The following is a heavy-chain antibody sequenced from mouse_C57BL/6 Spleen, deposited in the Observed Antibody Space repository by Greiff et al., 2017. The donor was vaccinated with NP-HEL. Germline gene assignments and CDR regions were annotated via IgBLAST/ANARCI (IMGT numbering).Heavy chain of an antibody. Sequence: QVQLQQSGAELARPGASVKMSCKASGYTFTSYTMHWVKQRPGQGLEWIGYINPSSGYTKYNQKFKDKATLTAAKSSSTAYMQLSSLTSEDSAVYYCARPTVYYDYDYFDYWGQGTTLTVSS. V-gene: IGHV1-4*01. J-gene: IGHJ2*01. D-gene: IGHD2-4*01. CDR1: GYTFTSYT. CDR3: ARPTVYYDYDYFDY. CDR2: INPSSGYT.